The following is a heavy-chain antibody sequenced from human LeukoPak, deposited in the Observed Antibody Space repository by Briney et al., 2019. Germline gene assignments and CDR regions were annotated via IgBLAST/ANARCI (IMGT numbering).Heavy chain of an antibody. CDR1: GFTFTTYS. CDR3: ARTYYDTLTGYNPYFDY. J-gene: IGHJ4*02. CDR2: ITSSSTSM. D-gene: IGHD3-9*01. V-gene: IGHV3-21*01. Sequence: GGSLRLSCAASGFTFTTYSMNWVRQAPGKGLEWVSSITSSSTSMYYADSVKGRFTISRDNAKNSLYLQMISLRAEDTAVYYCARTYYDTLTGYNPYFDYWGQGTLVTVSS.